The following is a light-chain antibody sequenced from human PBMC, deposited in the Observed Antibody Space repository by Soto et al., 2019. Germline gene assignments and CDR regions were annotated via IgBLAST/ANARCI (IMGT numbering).Light chain of an antibody. Sequence: QSALTQPASVSGSPGQSITISCTGTSSDVGNYNLVSWYQQHPGKAPKLMIYEGSKRPSGVSNRFSGSKSGNTASLTISGLQAEDEAEYYCCSYAGSSTVVFGGGTKLTVL. CDR2: EGS. V-gene: IGLV2-23*01. J-gene: IGLJ2*01. CDR1: SSDVGNYNL. CDR3: CSYAGSSTVV.